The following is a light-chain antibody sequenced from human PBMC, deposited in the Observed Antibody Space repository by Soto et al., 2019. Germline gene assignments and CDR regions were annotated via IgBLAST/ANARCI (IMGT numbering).Light chain of an antibody. V-gene: IGKV1-39*01. CDR3: QQSYSTPFT. CDR1: QSISSY. Sequence: DIQMTQSPSSLSASVGDRLTITGRASQSISSYLNWYQQKPGKARKLLIYAASSLQSGVTSRFSGSGSGTDFTLTISSLQPEDFATYYCQQSYSTPFTVGPGTKVEIK. J-gene: IGKJ3*01. CDR2: AAS.